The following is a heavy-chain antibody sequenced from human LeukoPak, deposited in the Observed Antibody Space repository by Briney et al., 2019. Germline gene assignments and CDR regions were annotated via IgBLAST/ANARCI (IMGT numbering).Heavy chain of an antibody. CDR1: GGSFSGYY. V-gene: IGHV4-34*01. CDR3: ARARYSWLQLGVYFDY. Sequence: PSETLSLTCAVYGGSFSGYYWSWIRQPPGKGLEWIGEINHSGSTNYNPSLKSRVTISVDTSKNQFSLKLSSVTAADTAVYYCARARYSWLQLGVYFDYWGQGTLVTVSS. J-gene: IGHJ4*02. D-gene: IGHD5-24*01. CDR2: INHSGST.